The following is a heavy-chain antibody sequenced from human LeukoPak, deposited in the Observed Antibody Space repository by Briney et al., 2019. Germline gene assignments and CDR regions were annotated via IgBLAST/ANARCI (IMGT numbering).Heavy chain of an antibody. CDR3: ASGAVAGHFDY. V-gene: IGHV3-21*01. CDR2: ISSSSSYI. CDR1: GFTFSSYS. Sequence: GGSLRLSCAASGFTFSSYSMNWVRQAPGKGLEWVSSISSSSSYIYYADSVKGRFTISRDNARNSLYLQMNSLRAEDTAVYYCASGAVAGHFDYWGQGTLVTVSS. J-gene: IGHJ4*02. D-gene: IGHD6-19*01.